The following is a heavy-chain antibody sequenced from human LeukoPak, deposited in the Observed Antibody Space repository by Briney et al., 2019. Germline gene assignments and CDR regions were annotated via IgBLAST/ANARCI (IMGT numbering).Heavy chain of an antibody. CDR3: ARASNPDYYYYDMDV. CDR2: INWNGGST. D-gene: IGHD1-14*01. Sequence: PGGSLRLSCVASGFTFSNAWMNWVRQAPGKGLEWVSGINWNGGSTTYADSVKGRFTISRDNAKNSHYLQMNSLRAEDTALYYCARASNPDYYYYDMDVWGQGTTVTVSS. V-gene: IGHV3-20*04. CDR1: GFTFSNAW. J-gene: IGHJ6*02.